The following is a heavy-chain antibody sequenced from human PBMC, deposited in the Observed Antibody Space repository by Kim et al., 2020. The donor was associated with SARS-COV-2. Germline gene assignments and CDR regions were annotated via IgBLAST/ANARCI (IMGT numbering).Heavy chain of an antibody. D-gene: IGHD2-2*01. V-gene: IGHV1-3*01. Sequence: ASVKVSCKASGYTFTSYAMHWVRQAPGQRLEWMGWINAGNGNTKYSQKFQGRVTITRDTSASTAYMELSSLRSEDTAVYYCARDQGIYCSSTSCRYGMDVWGPGTTVTGSS. CDR2: INAGNGNT. CDR3: ARDQGIYCSSTSCRYGMDV. J-gene: IGHJ6*02. CDR1: GYTFTSYA.